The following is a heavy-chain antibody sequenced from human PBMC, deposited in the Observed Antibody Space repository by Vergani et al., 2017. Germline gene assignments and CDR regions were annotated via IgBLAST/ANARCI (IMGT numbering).Heavy chain of an antibody. D-gene: IGHD3-10*01. V-gene: IGHV3-53*01. Sequence: EVQLVESGGGLIQPGGSLRLSCAASGFTVSSNYMSWVRQAPGKGLEWVSVIYSGGSTYYADSVKGRFTISRDNSKNTLYLQMNSLRAEDTAVYYCARDFRTVYGSGQYYYYYYGMDVWGQGTTVTVSS. J-gene: IGHJ6*02. CDR1: GFTVSSNY. CDR3: ARDFRTVYGSGQYYYYYYGMDV. CDR2: IYSGGST.